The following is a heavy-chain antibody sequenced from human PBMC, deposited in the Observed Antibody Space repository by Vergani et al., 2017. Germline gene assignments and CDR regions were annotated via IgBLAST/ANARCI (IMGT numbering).Heavy chain of an antibody. CDR2: ISYDGSNK. J-gene: IGHJ4*02. V-gene: IGHV3-30*18. CDR3: AKDLAVAGTHXFDY. D-gene: IGHD6-19*01. CDR1: GFTFSSYG. Sequence: QVQLVESGGGVVQPGRSLRLSCAASGFTFSSYGMHWVRQAPGKGLEWVAVISYDGSNKYYADSVKGRFTISRDNSKNTLYLQMNSLRAEDTAVYYCAKDLAVAGTHXFDYWGQGTLVTVSS.